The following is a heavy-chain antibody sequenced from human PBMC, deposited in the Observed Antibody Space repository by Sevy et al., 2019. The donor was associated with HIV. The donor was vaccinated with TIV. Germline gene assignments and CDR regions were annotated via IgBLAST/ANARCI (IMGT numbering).Heavy chain of an antibody. V-gene: IGHV1-46*03. J-gene: IGHJ4*02. Sequence: ASVKVSCKASGYTFNNYYLHWVRQAPGQGLEWMGVINPSSISTLYAQKFQGRVTMTRYTSTSTVYLELSRLRSEDTAVYYCGRGDGTGRDFDYWGQGTLVTVSS. D-gene: IGHD6-13*01. CDR3: GRGDGTGRDFDY. CDR2: INPSSIST. CDR1: GYTFNNYY.